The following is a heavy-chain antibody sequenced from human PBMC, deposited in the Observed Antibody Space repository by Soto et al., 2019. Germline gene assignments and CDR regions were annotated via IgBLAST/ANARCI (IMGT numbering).Heavy chain of an antibody. D-gene: IGHD3-9*01. J-gene: IGHJ5*02. CDR3: AHIPNYFQDYWFDP. CDR2: IYWDDDK. V-gene: IGHV2-5*02. CDR1: GFSLTTRGVG. Sequence: QITLKESGPTLVKPTQTLTLTCTFSGFSLTTRGVGVGWIRQPPGKALECLALIYWDDDKRYSPSLQSRLSIPKDTSKNQVVLTMTNVDPVDTATYFCAHIPNYFQDYWFDPRGQGTLVSVSS.